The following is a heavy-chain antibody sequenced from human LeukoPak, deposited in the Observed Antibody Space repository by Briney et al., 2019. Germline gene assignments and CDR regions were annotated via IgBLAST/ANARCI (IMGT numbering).Heavy chain of an antibody. D-gene: IGHD2-2*01. CDR3: ARDLPGTSFFDY. CDR1: GGSISGHY. CDR2: IYYSGST. J-gene: IGHJ4*02. V-gene: IGHV4-59*11. Sequence: SETLSLSCTVSGGSISGHYWSWIRQPPGKGLEWIGYIYYSGSTDYNPSPKSRVSMSVHTSKNQLSLRLSSVTAADTAVYYCARDLPGTSFFDYWGQGTLVTVSS.